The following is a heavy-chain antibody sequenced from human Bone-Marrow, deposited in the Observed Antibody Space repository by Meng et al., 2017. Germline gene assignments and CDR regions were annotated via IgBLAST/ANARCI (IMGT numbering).Heavy chain of an antibody. J-gene: IGHJ4*02. V-gene: IGHV1-2*06. CDR1: GYSFTAYY. CDR2: IDPGSGGT. Sequence: ASVKVSCKPSGYSFTAYYIHWVRQAPGQGLEWMGRIDPGSGGTQYPQNFQGRVLMTRDTSISTTYMELSGLRSDDTAVYYCVRDEDISAAGKLFGDYWGQGTLVTVSS. D-gene: IGHD6-13*01. CDR3: VRDEDISAAGKLFGDY.